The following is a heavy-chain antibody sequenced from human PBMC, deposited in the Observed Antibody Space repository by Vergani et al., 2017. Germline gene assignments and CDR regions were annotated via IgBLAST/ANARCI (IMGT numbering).Heavy chain of an antibody. D-gene: IGHD5-12*01. V-gene: IGHV3-74*01. Sequence: EVQLVESGGGLIHPGGSLRLSCEGSGFSFSGYWMHWVRQSPEKGLVWVSRIKSDGSITNYADSVKGRFTISRDNAKNTLYLEMTSLRGDDTAIYYCVRARCSGPCFMSNSFDSWGQGTLVTVSS. CDR3: VRARCSGPCFMSNSFDS. CDR2: IKSDGSIT. J-gene: IGHJ5*01. CDR1: GFSFSGYW.